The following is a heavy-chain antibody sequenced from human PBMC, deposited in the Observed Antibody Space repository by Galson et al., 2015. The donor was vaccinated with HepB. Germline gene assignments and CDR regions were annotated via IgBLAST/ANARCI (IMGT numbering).Heavy chain of an antibody. CDR1: GFTFSRYS. V-gene: IGHV3-23*01. D-gene: IGHD2-21*01. Sequence: SLRLSCAASGFTFSRYSMNWVRQAPGKGLEWVSVIWGSGSTIYYADSVKGRFTISRDNSKNTVYLQMNSLRPEDTAVYYCARDPWGGGHNYIDYWGQGTLVTVSS. CDR2: IWGSGSTI. J-gene: IGHJ4*02. CDR3: ARDPWGGGHNYIDY.